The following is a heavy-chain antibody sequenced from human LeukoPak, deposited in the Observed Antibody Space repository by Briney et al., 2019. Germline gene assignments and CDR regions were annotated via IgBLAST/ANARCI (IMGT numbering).Heavy chain of an antibody. Sequence: GGSLRLSCAASGFTFDDYAMHWVRQAPGKGLEWVSLISWDGGSTYYADSVKGRFTISRDNSKNSLYLQMNSLRAEDTALYYCAKAYYYDSSGYHGPFDYWGQGTLVTVSS. CDR3: AKAYYYDSSGYHGPFDY. V-gene: IGHV3-43D*03. J-gene: IGHJ4*02. D-gene: IGHD3-22*01. CDR2: ISWDGGST. CDR1: GFTFDDYA.